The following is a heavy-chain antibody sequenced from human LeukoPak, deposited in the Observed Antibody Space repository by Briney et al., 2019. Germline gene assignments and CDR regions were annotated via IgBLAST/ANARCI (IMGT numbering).Heavy chain of an antibody. CDR3: ARGPINCGGDCYAQNWFDP. Sequence: GASVKVSCKASGYTFTSYGISWVRQAPGQGLEWMGWISAYNGNTNYAQKLQGRVTMTTDTSTSTAYMELRSLRSDDTAVYYCARGPINCGGDCYAQNWFDPWGQGTLVTVSS. CDR1: GYTFTSYG. V-gene: IGHV1-18*01. CDR2: ISAYNGNT. D-gene: IGHD2-21*02. J-gene: IGHJ5*02.